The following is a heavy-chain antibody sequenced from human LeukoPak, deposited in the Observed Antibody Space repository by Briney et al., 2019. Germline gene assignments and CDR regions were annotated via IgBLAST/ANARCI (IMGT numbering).Heavy chain of an antibody. CDR2: IYYSGST. D-gene: IGHD6-13*01. V-gene: IGHV4-30-4*01. CDR3: ARAGAGIAAAGTDY. J-gene: IGHJ4*02. CDR1: GGSISSGDYY. Sequence: SETLSLTCTVSGGSISSGDYYWSWIRQPPGKGLEWIGYIYYSGSTYYNPSLKSRVTISVDTSKNQFSLKLSSVTAADTAVYYRARAGAGIAAAGTDYWGQGTLVTVSS.